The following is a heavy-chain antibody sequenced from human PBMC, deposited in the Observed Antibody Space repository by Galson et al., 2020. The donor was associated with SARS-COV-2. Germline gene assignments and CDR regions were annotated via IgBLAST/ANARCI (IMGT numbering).Heavy chain of an antibody. V-gene: IGHV4-39*01. Sequence: ASETLSLTCTVSAGSISSSSYYWGWIRQPPGKGLEWIGRIYYSGSTYYNPSLKSRVTISVDTSKNQFSLKLSSVTAADTAVYYCARLSVLRYFDWLSHPAYFDYWGQGTLVTVSS. CDR3: ARLSVLRYFDWLSHPAYFDY. D-gene: IGHD3-9*01. CDR1: AGSISSSSYY. J-gene: IGHJ4*02. CDR2: IYYSGST.